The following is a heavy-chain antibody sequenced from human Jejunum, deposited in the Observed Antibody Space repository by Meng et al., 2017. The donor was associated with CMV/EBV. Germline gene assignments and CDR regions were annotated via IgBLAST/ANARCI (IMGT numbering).Heavy chain of an antibody. V-gene: IGHV4-39*01. Sequence: ISIGGYFLGSLPQPPGKGLEWIGTIYYSGSTFYNPSLKSRVTISVDTSKNQFSLKLRSVTAADTAVYYCARHGSSSSSLVWSYYFDYWGQGTLVTVSS. CDR1: ISIGGYF. J-gene: IGHJ4*02. D-gene: IGHD6-6*01. CDR3: ARHGSSSSSLVWSYYFDY. CDR2: IYYSGST.